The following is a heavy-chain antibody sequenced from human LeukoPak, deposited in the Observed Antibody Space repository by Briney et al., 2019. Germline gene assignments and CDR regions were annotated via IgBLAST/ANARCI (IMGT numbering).Heavy chain of an antibody. D-gene: IGHD6-19*01. CDR1: GFTFSSYG. CDR3: AIRRSSGHMDV. CDR2: IWYDGSNK. V-gene: IGHV3-33*01. J-gene: IGHJ6*02. Sequence: GGSLRLSCAASGFTFSSYGMHWVRQAPGKGLEWVAVIWYDGSNKYYADSVKGRFTISRDNSKNTLYLQMNSLRAEDTAVYYCAIRRSSGHMDVWGQGTTVTVSS.